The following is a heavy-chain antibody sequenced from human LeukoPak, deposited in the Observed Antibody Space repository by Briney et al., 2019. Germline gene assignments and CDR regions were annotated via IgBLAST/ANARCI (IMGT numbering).Heavy chain of an antibody. CDR1: GFTFSDNY. D-gene: IGHD3-10*01. Sequence: KTGGSLRLSCAASGFTFSDNYMSWIRQAPGKGLEWVSYISSSGSIYYADSVKGRFTISRDNAKNSLYLQMNSLRAEDTAVYYCARGLTIEHWFDPWGQGTLVTVSS. J-gene: IGHJ5*02. CDR3: ARGLTIEHWFDP. V-gene: IGHV3-11*04. CDR2: ISSSGSI.